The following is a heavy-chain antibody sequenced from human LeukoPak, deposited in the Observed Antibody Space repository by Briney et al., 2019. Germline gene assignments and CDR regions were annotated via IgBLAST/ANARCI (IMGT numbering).Heavy chain of an antibody. V-gene: IGHV4-59*08. CDR2: IYYSGST. Sequence: KPSETLSLTCTVSGGSISSYYWSWIRQPPGKGLEWIGYIYYSGSTNYNPSLKSRVTISVDTSKNQFSLKLSSVTAADTAVYYCARLNSSGYYYLYWGQGTLLTVSS. J-gene: IGHJ4*02. D-gene: IGHD3-22*01. CDR1: GGSISSYY. CDR3: ARLNSSGYYYLY.